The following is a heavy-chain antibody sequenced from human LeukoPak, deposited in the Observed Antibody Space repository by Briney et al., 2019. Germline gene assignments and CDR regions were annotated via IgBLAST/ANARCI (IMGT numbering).Heavy chain of an antibody. V-gene: IGHV3-20*04. D-gene: IGHD5-18*01. Sequence: GESLRLSCAASGFTFDDYAMNWVRQVPGGGLEWVSGINWNGRITEYADSVKDRFTISRQNTKNSLYLYMNNLGGEDTALYFCARGSVQLWLRDTYYYMDVWGKGTTVTVSS. CDR1: GFTFDDYA. J-gene: IGHJ6*03. CDR3: ARGSVQLWLRDTYYYMDV. CDR2: INWNGRIT.